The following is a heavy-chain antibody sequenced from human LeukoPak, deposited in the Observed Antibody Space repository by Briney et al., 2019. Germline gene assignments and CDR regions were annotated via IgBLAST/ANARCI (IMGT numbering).Heavy chain of an antibody. CDR3: GFSNWYYVFDI. V-gene: IGHV4-59*01. J-gene: IGHJ3*02. CDR2: MYYSGST. CDR1: GGSISGSY. D-gene: IGHD6-13*01. Sequence: SETLSLTCTVSGGSISGSYWSWIRQPPGKGVEWIGYMYYSGSTNYNPSLMSRVTMSVDTSKNQFSLKLNSVIAADTAVYARGFSNWYYVFDIWGQGTMVTVSS.